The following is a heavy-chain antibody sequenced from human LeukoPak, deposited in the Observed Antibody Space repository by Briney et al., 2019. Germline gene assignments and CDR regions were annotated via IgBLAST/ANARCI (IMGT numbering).Heavy chain of an antibody. J-gene: IGHJ4*02. CDR1: GGSVSSGGYY. CDR3: ARRKWELLDY. Sequence: SETLSLTCTVSGGSVSSGGYYWSWIRQTPGKGLEWIGYIYYSGSTNYNPSLKSLVTISVDTSKNQFSLKLSSVTAADTAVYYCARRKWELLDYWGQGTLVTVSS. D-gene: IGHD1-26*01. V-gene: IGHV4-61*08. CDR2: IYYSGST.